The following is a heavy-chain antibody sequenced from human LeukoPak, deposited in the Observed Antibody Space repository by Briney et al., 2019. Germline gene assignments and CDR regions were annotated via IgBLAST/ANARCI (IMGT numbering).Heavy chain of an antibody. CDR3: ATPHLPPYNWNYATPFDY. V-gene: IGHV1-18*01. Sequence: ASVKVSCKASGYTFTSYGISWVRQAPGQGLEWMGWISAYNGNTNYAQKLQGRVTMTTDTSTSTAYMELRSLRSDDTAVYYCATPHLPPYNWNYATPFDYWGQGTLVTVSS. J-gene: IGHJ4*02. CDR1: GYTFTSYG. D-gene: IGHD1-7*01. CDR2: ISAYNGNT.